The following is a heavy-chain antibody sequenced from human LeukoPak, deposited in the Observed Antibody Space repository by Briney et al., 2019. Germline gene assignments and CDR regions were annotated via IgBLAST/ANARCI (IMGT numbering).Heavy chain of an antibody. V-gene: IGHV3-53*01. D-gene: IGHD2-15*01. CDR1: GFTVSSNY. J-gene: IGHJ4*02. CDR2: IYSGGST. Sequence: GGSLRLSCAASGFTVSSNYMSWVRQAPGKGLEWVSVIYSGGSTYYADSVKGRFTISRDNSKNTLYLQMNGLRAEDTAVYYCARGPCSGGSCYDYWGQGTLVTVSS. CDR3: ARGPCSGGSCYDY.